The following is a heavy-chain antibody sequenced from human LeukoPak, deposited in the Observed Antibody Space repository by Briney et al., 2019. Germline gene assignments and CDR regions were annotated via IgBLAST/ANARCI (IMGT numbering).Heavy chain of an antibody. CDR1: GFTFSSYA. CDR3: AKVVVVPADKRGTIDY. CDR2: ISGSGGST. Sequence: GGSLRLSCAASGFTFSSYAMSWVRQAPGKGLEWVSAISGSGGSTYYADSVKGRFTISRDNSKNTLYLQMNSLRAEDTAVYYCAKVVVVPADKRGTIDYWGQGTLVSVSS. J-gene: IGHJ4*02. D-gene: IGHD2-2*01. V-gene: IGHV3-23*01.